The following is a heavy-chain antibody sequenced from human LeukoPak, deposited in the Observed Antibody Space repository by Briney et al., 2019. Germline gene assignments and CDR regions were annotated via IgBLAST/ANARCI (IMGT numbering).Heavy chain of an antibody. D-gene: IGHD6-19*01. V-gene: IGHV3-73*01. CDR2: IRSKANSYAT. CDR1: GFTFSGSA. J-gene: IGHJ4*02. CDR3: TSGIAVAGSETFDY. Sequence: GGSLKLSCAASGFTFSGSAMHWVRQASGKGLEWVGRIRSKANSYATAYAASVKGRFTISRDDSKNTGYLQMNSLKTEDTAVYYCTSGIAVAGSETFDYWGQGTLVTVSS.